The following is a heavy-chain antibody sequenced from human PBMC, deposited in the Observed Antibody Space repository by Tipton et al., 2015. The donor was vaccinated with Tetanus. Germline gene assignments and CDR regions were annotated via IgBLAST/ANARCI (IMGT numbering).Heavy chain of an antibody. Sequence: LRLSCTVSGGSISSGGYYWSWIRQHPGKGLEWIGYIYYSGSTYYNPSLKSRVTISVDTSKNQFSLKLSSVTAADTAVYYCARWFGIPEDAFDIGGQGTMVTVSS. J-gene: IGHJ3*02. D-gene: IGHD3-16*01. CDR2: IYYSGST. CDR3: ARWFGIPEDAFDI. V-gene: IGHV4-31*02. CDR1: GGSISSGGYY.